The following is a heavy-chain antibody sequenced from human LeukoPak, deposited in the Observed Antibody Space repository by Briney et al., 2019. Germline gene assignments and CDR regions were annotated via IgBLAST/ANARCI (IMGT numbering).Heavy chain of an antibody. CDR3: ARDLSNNWKLDY. CDR2: IYSGGST. Sequence: PGGSLRLSCAASGFTVSTNYMSWVRQAPGKGLEWVSVIYSGGSTYYADSVKGRFTISRDNSKNTLYLQMNSLRAEDTAVYYCARDLSNNWKLDYWGQGTLVTVSS. D-gene: IGHD1-1*01. V-gene: IGHV3-53*01. CDR1: GFTVSTNY. J-gene: IGHJ4*02.